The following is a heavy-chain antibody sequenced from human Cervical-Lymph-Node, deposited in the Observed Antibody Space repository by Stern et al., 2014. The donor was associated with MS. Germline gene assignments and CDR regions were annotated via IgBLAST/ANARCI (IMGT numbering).Heavy chain of an antibody. V-gene: IGHV3-33*01. J-gene: IGHJ4*02. CDR2: IWYDVRNP. Sequence: VQLVESGGGVVQPGRSLRFSWAASGFSFSRYAMHWVRQAPGKGLEWVALIWYDVRNPYYADSGTGRFTISRDNFKNTLYLQMNSLRAEDTAVYYCASAYSSSHYYFDYWGQGTLVTVSS. CDR3: ASAYSSSHYYFDY. D-gene: IGHD6-13*01. CDR1: GFSFSRYA.